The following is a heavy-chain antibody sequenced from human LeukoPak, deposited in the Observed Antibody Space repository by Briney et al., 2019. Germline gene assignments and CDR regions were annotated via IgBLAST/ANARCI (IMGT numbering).Heavy chain of an antibody. CDR1: GYTFTSYG. D-gene: IGHD3-10*01. CDR2: ISAYNGNT. CDR3: ARTLWLGELSYYGMDV. V-gene: IGHV1-18*01. J-gene: IGHJ6*02. Sequence: ASVKVSCKSSGYTFTSYGISWVRQAPGQGLEWMGWISAYNGNTNYAQKLQGRVTMTTDTSTSTAYMELRSLRSDDTAVYYCARTLWLGELSYYGMDVWGQGTTVTVSS.